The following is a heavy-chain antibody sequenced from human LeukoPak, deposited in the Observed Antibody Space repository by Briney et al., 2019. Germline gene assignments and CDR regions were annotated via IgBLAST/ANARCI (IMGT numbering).Heavy chain of an antibody. V-gene: IGHV4-38-2*02. CDR1: GYSISSGYY. CDR3: ARPRLLYGSGPILV. CDR2: IYHSGRT. Sequence: SETLSLTCTVSGYSISSGYYWGWIRQPPGKGLEWIGSIYHSGRTYYNPSLKSRVTISVDTSKNQFSLNLTSVTAADTAVYYCARPRLLYGSGPILVWGQGNLVTVSS. D-gene: IGHD3-10*01. J-gene: IGHJ4*02.